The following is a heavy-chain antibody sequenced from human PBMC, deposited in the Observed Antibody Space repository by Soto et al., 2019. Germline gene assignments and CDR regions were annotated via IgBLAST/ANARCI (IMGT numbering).Heavy chain of an antibody. CDR3: ASQEMATMVPLDY. V-gene: IGHV1-69*13. J-gene: IGHJ4*02. Sequence: GASVKVSCTDSGGTFSSYAISWVRQAPGQGLEWMGGIIPIFGTANYAQKFQGRVTITADESTSTAYMELSSLRSEDTAVYYCASQEMATMVPLDYWGQGTLVTVSS. CDR1: GGTFSSYA. CDR2: IIPIFGTA. D-gene: IGHD5-12*01.